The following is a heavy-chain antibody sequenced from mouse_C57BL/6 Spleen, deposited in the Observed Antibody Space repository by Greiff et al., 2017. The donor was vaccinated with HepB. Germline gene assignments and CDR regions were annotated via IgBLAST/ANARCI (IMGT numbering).Heavy chain of an antibody. CDR3: ATTVGDY. D-gene: IGHD1-1*01. CDR1: GFTFSDYG. Sequence: DVMLVESGGGLVKPGGSLKLSCAASGFTFSDYGMHWVRQAPEKGLEWVAYISSGSSTIYYADTVKGRFTISRDNAKNTLFLQMTSLRSEDTAMYYCATTVGDYWGQGTTLTVSS. J-gene: IGHJ2*01. CDR2: ISSGSSTI. V-gene: IGHV5-17*01.